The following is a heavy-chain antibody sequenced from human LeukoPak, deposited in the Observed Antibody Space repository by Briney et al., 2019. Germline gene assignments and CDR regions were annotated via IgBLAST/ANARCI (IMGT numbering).Heavy chain of an antibody. Sequence: ASVKVSCKASGYTFTSYDINWVRQATGQGLEWMEWMNPNSGNTGYAQKFQGRVTMTRNTSISTAYMELSSLRSEDTAVYYCARGKASSGWYWYYWGQGTLVTVSS. CDR2: MNPNSGNT. J-gene: IGHJ4*02. CDR1: GYTFTSYD. V-gene: IGHV1-8*01. CDR3: ARGKASSGWYWYY. D-gene: IGHD6-19*01.